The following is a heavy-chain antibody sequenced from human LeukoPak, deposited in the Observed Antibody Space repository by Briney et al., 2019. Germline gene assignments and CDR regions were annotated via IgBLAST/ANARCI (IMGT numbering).Heavy chain of an antibody. CDR3: ARDLGIVVPAAMFGY. CDR1: GFTFRSYW. J-gene: IGHJ4*02. Sequence: PGGSLRLSCAASGFTFRSYWMTWVRQYPGKGLEWVANIKQGGSETYYADSVKGRFTISRDNAKRSLYLQMNSLRSDDTAVYYCARDLGIVVPAAMFGYWGQGTLVTVSS. D-gene: IGHD2-2*01. V-gene: IGHV3-7*03. CDR2: IKQGGSET.